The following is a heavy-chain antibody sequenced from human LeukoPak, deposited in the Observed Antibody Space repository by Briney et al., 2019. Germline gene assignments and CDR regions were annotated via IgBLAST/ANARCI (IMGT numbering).Heavy chain of an antibody. J-gene: IGHJ4*02. Sequence: PSETLSLTRTVSGGSISSYYWSWIRQPAGKGLEWIGRIYTSGSTNYNPSLKSRVTMSVDTSKNQFSLKLSSVTAADTAVYYCARGGYYYDSSGYYDYWGQGTLVTVSS. CDR1: GGSISSYY. CDR3: ARGGYYYDSSGYYDY. D-gene: IGHD3-22*01. V-gene: IGHV4-4*07. CDR2: IYTSGST.